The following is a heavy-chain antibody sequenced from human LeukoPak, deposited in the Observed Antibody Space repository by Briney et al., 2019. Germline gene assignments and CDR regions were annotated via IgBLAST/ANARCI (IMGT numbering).Heavy chain of an antibody. J-gene: IGHJ4*02. CDR1: GFTFSSYS. Sequence: PGGSLRLSCVASGFTFSSYSMNWVRQAPGKGLEWVSYITRSSSAKFYADSVKGRFTISRGNAENLLYLQMNSLRAEDTAVYYCTRDQEGSDYWGQGTLVTVSS. CDR2: ITRSSSAK. CDR3: TRDQEGSDY. V-gene: IGHV3-48*01.